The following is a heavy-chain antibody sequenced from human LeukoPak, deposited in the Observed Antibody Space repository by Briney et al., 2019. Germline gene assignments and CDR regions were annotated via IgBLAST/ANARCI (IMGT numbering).Heavy chain of an antibody. D-gene: IGHD6-13*01. CDR1: GFTFSSFW. CDR2: IKEDGSEK. V-gene: IGHV3-7*04. J-gene: IGHJ5*02. Sequence: GGSLRLSCAASGFTFSSFWMSWVRQAPGKGLEWVANIKEDGSEKYYVDSVKGRFTISRDNAKNSLYLQMNSLRAEDTAVYYCARARKQQLVQYNWFDPWGQGTLVTVSS. CDR3: ARARKQQLVQYNWFDP.